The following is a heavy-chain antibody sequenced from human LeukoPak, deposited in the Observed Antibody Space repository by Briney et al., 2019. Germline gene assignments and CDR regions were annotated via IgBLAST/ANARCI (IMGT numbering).Heavy chain of an antibody. J-gene: IGHJ4*02. D-gene: IGHD1-26*01. CDR2: TSSDLNVK. Sequence: GGSLGLSCAASGFTFRNYVIHWVRQAPGKGLEWVAVTSSDLNVKLYADSVKGRFTISRDNSRSTLYLQMNSLRDEDTAVYYCASSGSYRFDYWGQGTLVTVSS. V-gene: IGHV3-30-3*01. CDR1: GFTFRNYV. CDR3: ASSGSYRFDY.